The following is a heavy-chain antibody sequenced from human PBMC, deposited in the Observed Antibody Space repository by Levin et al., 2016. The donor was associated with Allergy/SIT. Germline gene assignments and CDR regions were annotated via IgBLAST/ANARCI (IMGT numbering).Heavy chain of an antibody. CDR3: ARGDTRPSDY. CDR2: ISSSSSYI. D-gene: IGHD2-21*01. V-gene: IGHV3-21*01. Sequence: VRQMPGKGLEWVSSISSSSSYIYYADSVKGRFTISRDNAKNSLYLQMNSLRAEDTAVYYCARGDTRPSDYWGQGTLVTVSS. J-gene: IGHJ4*02.